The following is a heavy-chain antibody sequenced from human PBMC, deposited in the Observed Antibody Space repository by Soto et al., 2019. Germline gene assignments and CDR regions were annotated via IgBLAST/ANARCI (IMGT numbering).Heavy chain of an antibody. D-gene: IGHD3-10*01. V-gene: IGHV1-69*01. CDR2: IIPIFGTA. Sequence: QVQLVQSGAEVKKPGSSVKVSCKASGGTFSSYAISWVRQAPGQGLEWMGGIIPIFGTANYAQKIQGRVKITADESTSTAYMELSSLRSEDTAVYYCARGADYRSEHYYYYYYGMDVWGQGATVTVSS. CDR1: GGTFSSYA. CDR3: ARGADYRSEHYYYYYYGMDV. J-gene: IGHJ6*02.